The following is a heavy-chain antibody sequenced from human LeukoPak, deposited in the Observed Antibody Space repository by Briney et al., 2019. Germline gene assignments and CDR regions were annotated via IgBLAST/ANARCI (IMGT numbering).Heavy chain of an antibody. CDR3: AREWGPGSSWYFDF. J-gene: IGHJ4*02. D-gene: IGHD3-10*01. Sequence: ASVKVSCKASGGTFSSYAISWVRQAPGQGLEWMGAINSGDGGTTLPQKFQGRVTLTRDTSTSTLYMELSSLGSEDTAIYYCAREWGPGSSWYFDFWGQGTLVTVSS. CDR2: INSGDGGT. V-gene: IGHV1-46*01. CDR1: GGTFSSYA.